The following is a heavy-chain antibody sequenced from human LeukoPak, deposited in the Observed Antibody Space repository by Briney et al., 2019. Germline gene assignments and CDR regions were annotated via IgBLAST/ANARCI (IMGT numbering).Heavy chain of an antibody. Sequence: ASVKVSCKASGYTFSGYYIHWVRQAPGQRLEWIGWLNPNSGGTQYAQRFQGRVIMTRDNPISTAYMEVSRLRSDAPAVYFCARSRFLEWLYLLDYWGQGTLVTVSS. D-gene: IGHD3-3*01. CDR2: LNPNSGGT. J-gene: IGHJ4*02. V-gene: IGHV1-2*02. CDR3: ARSRFLEWLYLLDY. CDR1: GYTFSGYY.